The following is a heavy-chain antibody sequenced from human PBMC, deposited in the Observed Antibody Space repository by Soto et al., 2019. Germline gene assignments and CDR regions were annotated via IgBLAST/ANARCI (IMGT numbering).Heavy chain of an antibody. CDR3: ARGTYLHFDSSGVQNRFDP. CDR1: GGSISSGGFY. CDR2: NYHSGNT. V-gene: IGHV4-31*03. D-gene: IGHD3-22*01. Sequence: QVQLQESGPGLVQPSQTLSLTCTVSGGSISSGGFYWSWIRQHPEKGLEWIGWNYHSGNTYYNPSLKRRVTLLEDTAKTQVALELTSLAAADPAVYYCARGTYLHFDSSGVQNRFDPWGQGTLVTVSS. J-gene: IGHJ5*02.